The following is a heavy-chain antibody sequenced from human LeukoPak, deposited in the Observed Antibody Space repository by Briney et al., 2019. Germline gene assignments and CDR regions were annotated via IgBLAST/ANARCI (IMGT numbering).Heavy chain of an antibody. D-gene: IGHD1-1*01. CDR3: ARVGSWKYFDY. CDR1: GLTFSSYW. Sequence: GGSLRLSCAASGLTFSSYWMHWVRQAPGKGLVWVSRINSDGSSTIYADSVKGRFTISRDNAKNTLYLQMNSLRAEDTAVYYCARVGSWKYFDYWGQGTLVTVSS. CDR2: INSDGSST. J-gene: IGHJ4*02. V-gene: IGHV3-74*01.